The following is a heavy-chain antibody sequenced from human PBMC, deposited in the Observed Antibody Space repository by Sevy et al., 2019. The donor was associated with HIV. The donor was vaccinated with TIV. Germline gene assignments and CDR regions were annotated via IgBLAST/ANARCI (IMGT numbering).Heavy chain of an antibody. V-gene: IGHV3-33*06. CDR3: AKGPEYDSRGVDY. J-gene: IGHJ4*02. CDR1: GFSFSSYG. CDR2: IWHDGSNK. Sequence: GGSLRLSCAASGFSFSSYGMHWVRQAPGKGLEWVAVIWHDGSNKYYADSVKGRFTISRDNSKNTLYLQLNTLTAEDTAMYYCAKGPEYDSRGVDYWGQGTLVTVSS. D-gene: IGHD3-22*01.